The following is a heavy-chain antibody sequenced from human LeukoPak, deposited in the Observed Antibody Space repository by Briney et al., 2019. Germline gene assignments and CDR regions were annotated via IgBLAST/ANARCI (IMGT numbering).Heavy chain of an antibody. V-gene: IGHV4-39*01. CDR3: ARQGGLAGTNS. CDR2: IYYSGST. D-gene: IGHD6-19*01. J-gene: IGHJ4*02. CDR1: GDSTSSDRYY. Sequence: SETLSLTCTVSGDSTSSDRYYGGWVRQPPGKGLEWIGNIYYSGSTYYNPSLKSRVTISVDTSKNQFSLKLSSVTAADTAVYYCARQGGLAGTNSWGQGTLVTVSS.